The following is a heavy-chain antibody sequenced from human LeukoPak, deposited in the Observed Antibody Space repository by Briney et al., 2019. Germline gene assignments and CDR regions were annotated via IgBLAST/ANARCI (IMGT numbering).Heavy chain of an antibody. CDR3: AKSLGYCSGGSCY. Sequence: GGSLRLSCAAPGFTFSSYAMSWVRQAPGKGLEWVSAISGSGGSTYYADSVKGRFTISRDNSKNTLYLQMNSLRAEDTAVYYCAKSLGYCSGGSCYWGQGTLVTVSS. CDR2: ISGSGGST. J-gene: IGHJ4*02. CDR1: GFTFSSYA. D-gene: IGHD2-15*01. V-gene: IGHV3-23*01.